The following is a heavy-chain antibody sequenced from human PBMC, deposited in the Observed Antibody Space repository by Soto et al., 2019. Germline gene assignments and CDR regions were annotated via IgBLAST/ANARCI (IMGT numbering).Heavy chain of an antibody. Sequence: ASVKVSCKASGYTFTGYYMHWLRQAPGQGLEWMGWINHNSGGTNYAQKFQGRVTMTRDTSISTAYMELSRMRSDDTAVYYCARDGGIAAADFDYWGQGTLVTVSS. V-gene: IGHV1-2*02. J-gene: IGHJ4*02. CDR2: INHNSGGT. D-gene: IGHD6-13*01. CDR1: GYTFTGYY. CDR3: ARDGGIAAADFDY.